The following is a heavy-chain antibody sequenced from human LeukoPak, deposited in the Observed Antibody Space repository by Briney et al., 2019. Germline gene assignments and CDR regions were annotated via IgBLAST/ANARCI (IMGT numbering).Heavy chain of an antibody. Sequence: SETLSLTCSVSGGSVSSGNYYWSWIRQPAGKGLEWIGRIYPSGSPNYNPSLKSRVTISVDTSKNQFSLKLSSVTAADTAVYYCARERIGIAATGTLRGPRNYYYYMDVWGKGTTVTVSS. J-gene: IGHJ6*03. CDR2: IYPSGSP. CDR1: GGSVSSGNYY. V-gene: IGHV4-61*02. D-gene: IGHD6-13*01. CDR3: ARERIGIAATGTLRGPRNYYYYMDV.